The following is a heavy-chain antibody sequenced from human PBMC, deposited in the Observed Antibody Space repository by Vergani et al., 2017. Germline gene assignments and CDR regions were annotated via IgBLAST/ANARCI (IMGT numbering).Heavy chain of an antibody. Sequence: QVQLQESGPGLVKPSQTLSLTCTVSGGSISSRGYYWSWIRQPTGKGLEWIGYIYYSGSTYYNPSLKRRVTISVDTSTNQFSRKLSSVTAADTAGYYCAGVSDGRAWWAADCWGQGTWVTVAS. J-gene: IGHJ4*02. CDR3: AGVSDGRAWWAADC. CDR1: GGSISSRGYY. CDR2: IYYSGST. V-gene: IGHV4-31*03. D-gene: IGHD2-8*02.